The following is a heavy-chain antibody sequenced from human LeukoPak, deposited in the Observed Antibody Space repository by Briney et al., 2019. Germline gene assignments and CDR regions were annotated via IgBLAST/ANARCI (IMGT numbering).Heavy chain of an antibody. D-gene: IGHD1-26*01. V-gene: IGHV4-39*02. CDR2: IYYSGST. CDR1: GGSISSSSYY. Sequence: SETLSLTCTVSGGSISSSSYYWGWIRQPPGKGLEWIGSIYYSGSTYYNPSLKSRVTISVDTSKNQFSLKLSSVTAADTAVYYCARDLLDSGSYLYWGQGTLVTVSS. CDR3: ARDLLDSGSYLY. J-gene: IGHJ4*02.